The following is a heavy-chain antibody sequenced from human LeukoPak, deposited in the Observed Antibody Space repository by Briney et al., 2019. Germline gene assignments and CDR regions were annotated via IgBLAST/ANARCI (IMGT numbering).Heavy chain of an antibody. Sequence: TGGSLRLSCAASEFTFSNYAMKWVRQAPGKGLEWVSAISGSGGGTYYADSVKGRFTISRDNSKNTLYLQMNSLRAEDTAVYLCVASSCGGDCYSGLDNWGQGTLVTVSS. J-gene: IGHJ4*02. CDR1: EFTFSNYA. CDR2: ISGSGGGT. D-gene: IGHD2-21*02. CDR3: VASSCGGDCYSGLDN. V-gene: IGHV3-23*01.